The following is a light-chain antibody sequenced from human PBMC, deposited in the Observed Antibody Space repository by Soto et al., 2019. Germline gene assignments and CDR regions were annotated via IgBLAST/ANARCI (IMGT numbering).Light chain of an antibody. V-gene: IGKV3D-20*02. Sequence: EIVLTQSPGTLSLSTGERATLSCRASQSVSSSYLAWYQQKPGQAPRLLIYGASSRATGIPDRFSGSGSGTEFTLTISSLQSEDSAVYYCQQHNHWPTFGQGTKVDIK. CDR1: QSVSSSY. CDR3: QQHNHWPT. CDR2: GAS. J-gene: IGKJ1*01.